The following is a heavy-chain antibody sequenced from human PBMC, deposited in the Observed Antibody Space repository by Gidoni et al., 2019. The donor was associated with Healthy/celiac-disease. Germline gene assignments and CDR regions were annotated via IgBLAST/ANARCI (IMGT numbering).Heavy chain of an antibody. D-gene: IGHD3-22*01. CDR1: GFTVSSNY. V-gene: IGHV3-53*01. J-gene: IGHJ4*02. CDR3: ARASDYDSSGYLDY. Sequence: EVQLVESGGGLIQPGGSLRLSCAASGFTVSSNYMSWVRQAPGKGLEWVSVIYSGGSTYYADSVKGRFTISRDNSKNTLYLQMNSLRAEDTAVYYCARASDYDSSGYLDYWGQGTLVTVSS. CDR2: IYSGGST.